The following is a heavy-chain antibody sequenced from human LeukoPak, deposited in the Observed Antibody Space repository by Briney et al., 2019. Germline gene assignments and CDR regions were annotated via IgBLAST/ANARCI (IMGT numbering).Heavy chain of an antibody. J-gene: IGHJ6*02. CDR2: ISYDGSNK. Sequence: GGSLRLSCAASGFTFSSYAMRWVRQAPGKGLEWVAVISYDGSNKYYADSVKGRFTISRDNSKNTLYLQMNSLRAEDTAVYYCARDPDTAMAYLYYYYGMDVWGQGTTVTVSS. V-gene: IGHV3-30*04. CDR3: ARDPDTAMAYLYYYYGMDV. D-gene: IGHD5-18*01. CDR1: GFTFSSYA.